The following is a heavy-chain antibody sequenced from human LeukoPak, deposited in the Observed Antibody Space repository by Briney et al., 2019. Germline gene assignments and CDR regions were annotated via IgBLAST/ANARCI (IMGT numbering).Heavy chain of an antibody. Sequence: KPGESLKISCKGSGYSFTSYRIGCARHMPGKALEWLGMIYVGDSDTRYSRSSQGPVTMSAEKSISTAYLQWSSLKASDTAMYYCARRGTKSGPDYWGQGTLVTVS. J-gene: IGHJ4*02. CDR1: GYSFTSYR. D-gene: IGHD3-16*01. CDR2: IYVGDSDT. V-gene: IGHV5-51*01. CDR3: ARRGTKSGPDY.